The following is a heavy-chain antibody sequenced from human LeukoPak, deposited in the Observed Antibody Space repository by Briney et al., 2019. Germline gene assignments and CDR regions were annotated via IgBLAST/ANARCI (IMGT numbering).Heavy chain of an antibody. Sequence: SETLSLTCTVSGGSISSYYWSWIRQPPGKGLEWIGYIYYSGSTNYNPSLKSRVTISVDTSKNQFSLKLSSVTAADTAVYYCARDVYMTTFDIWGQGTMVTVSS. D-gene: IGHD4-11*01. CDR1: GGSISSYY. V-gene: IGHV4-59*01. CDR3: ARDVYMTTFDI. CDR2: IYYSGST. J-gene: IGHJ3*02.